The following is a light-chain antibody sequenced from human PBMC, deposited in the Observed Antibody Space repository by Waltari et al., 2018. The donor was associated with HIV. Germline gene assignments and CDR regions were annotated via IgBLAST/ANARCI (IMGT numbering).Light chain of an antibody. CDR3: QEYEKWPLT. V-gene: IGKV3-15*01. Sequence: ETVMTQSPSALSVSPGERVTLSCRASQNISTSLAWYQQKSGQSPRLLIYDASARATGVPARFSGSGSGTEFTLHISALQSEDLAVYFCQEYEKWPLTFGPGSKVNIK. CDR1: QNISTS. J-gene: IGKJ3*01. CDR2: DAS.